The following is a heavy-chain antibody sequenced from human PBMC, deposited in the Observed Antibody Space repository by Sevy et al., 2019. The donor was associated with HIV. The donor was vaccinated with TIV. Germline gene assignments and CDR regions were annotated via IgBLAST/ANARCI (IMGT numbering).Heavy chain of an antibody. CDR1: GYTFASYY. D-gene: IGHD3-10*01. CDR3: ARNRGGSGRGWFDP. Sequence: ASVKVSCKASGYTFASYYMHWVRQAPGQGLEWMGIINPGGGSTSYAQRFQGRVTMTRDTSTSTIYMELSSLRYEDTAVYYCARNRGGSGRGWFDPWGQGTLVTVSS. CDR2: INPGGGST. J-gene: IGHJ5*02. V-gene: IGHV1-46*01.